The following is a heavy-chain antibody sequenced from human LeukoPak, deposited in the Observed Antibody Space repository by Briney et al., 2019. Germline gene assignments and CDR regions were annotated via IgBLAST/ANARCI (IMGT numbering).Heavy chain of an antibody. CDR3: ATDKSGYYWGLALDY. J-gene: IGHJ4*02. CDR1: GFTFSDYS. Sequence: AGGSLRLSCAGSGFTFSDYSVNWIRQAPGKGLEWVSYISSTGSVIYGDSVKGRFTISRDNAKKSVFLQMNSLRAVDTAVYYCATDKSGYYWGLALDYWGQGALVTVSS. CDR2: ISSTGSVI. V-gene: IGHV3-11*04. D-gene: IGHD3-22*01.